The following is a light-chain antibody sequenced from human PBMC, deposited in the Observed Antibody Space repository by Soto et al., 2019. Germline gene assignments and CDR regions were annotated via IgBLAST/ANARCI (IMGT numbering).Light chain of an antibody. CDR3: AAWDDSLSGLWV. CDR1: SSNIGGNS. J-gene: IGLJ3*02. CDR2: SDN. V-gene: IGLV1-44*01. Sequence: QSVLTQPPSASGTPGQRVTISCSGSSSNIGGNSVNWFQQLPGTAPKLLIYSDNQRPSGVPDRFSGSKSGSSASLAISGLQSEDEADYFCAAWDDSLSGLWVFGGGTKLTVL.